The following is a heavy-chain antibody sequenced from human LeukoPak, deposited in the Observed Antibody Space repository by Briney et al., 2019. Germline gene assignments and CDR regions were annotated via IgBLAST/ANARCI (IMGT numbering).Heavy chain of an antibody. Sequence: GRSLRLSCTASGITFRSNGMHWVRQAPGKGLEWVAFIWFDERYEDYADSVKGRFTISRDNSKNTLYLQMNSLRAEDTAVYYCARDNLLEDSFRYFDYWGQGTLVTVSS. D-gene: IGHD1-14*01. V-gene: IGHV3-33*01. CDR1: GITFRSNG. CDR2: IWFDERYE. CDR3: ARDNLLEDSFRYFDY. J-gene: IGHJ4*02.